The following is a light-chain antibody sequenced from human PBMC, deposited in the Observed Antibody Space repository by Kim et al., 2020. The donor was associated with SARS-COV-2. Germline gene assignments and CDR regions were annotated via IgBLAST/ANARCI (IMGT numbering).Light chain of an antibody. V-gene: IGKV1-12*01. Sequence: TSGRYISTWTRRTSQNIRNLLASYQQKPRNAPKLLIYAASSLQSGVPSRFSGSASGTDFTLTISSLQPEDFATYYCQQASSFPLTFGGGTKVDIK. CDR1: QNIRNL. CDR3: QQASSFPLT. CDR2: AAS. J-gene: IGKJ4*01.